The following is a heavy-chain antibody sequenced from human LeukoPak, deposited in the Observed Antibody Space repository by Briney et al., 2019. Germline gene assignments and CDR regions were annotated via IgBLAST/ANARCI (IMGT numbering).Heavy chain of an antibody. CDR3: ARAGYCSGGSCYGGYYFDY. CDR1: GGSFSGYY. Sequence: SETLSLTCAVYGGSFSGYYWSWIRQPPGKGLEWIGEINHSGSTNYNPSLKSRVTISVDTSKNQFSLKLSSVTAADTAVYYCARAGYCSGGSCYGGYYFDYWGQGTLVTVSS. D-gene: IGHD2-15*01. V-gene: IGHV4-34*01. CDR2: INHSGST. J-gene: IGHJ4*02.